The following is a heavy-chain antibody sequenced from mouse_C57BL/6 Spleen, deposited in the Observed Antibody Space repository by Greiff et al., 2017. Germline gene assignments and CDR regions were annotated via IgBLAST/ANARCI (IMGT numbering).Heavy chain of an antibody. CDR2: IYPGSGNT. J-gene: IGHJ1*03. V-gene: IGHV1-66*01. D-gene: IGHD2-1*01. CDR3: ARSEIYYGNYGSFDV. CDR1: GYSFTSYY. Sequence: VQLQQSGPELVKPGASVKISCKASGYSFTSYYIHWVKQRPGQGLEWIGWIYPGSGNTKYNEKFKGKATLTADTSSSTAYMQLSSLTSEDSAVYYCARSEIYYGNYGSFDVGGTGTTVTVSS.